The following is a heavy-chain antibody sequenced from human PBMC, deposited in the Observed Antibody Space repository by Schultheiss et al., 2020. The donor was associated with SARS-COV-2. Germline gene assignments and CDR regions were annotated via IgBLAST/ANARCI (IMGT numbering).Heavy chain of an antibody. V-gene: IGHV3-23*01. CDR2: INDRGDVT. J-gene: IGHJ4*02. D-gene: IGHD1-14*01. Sequence: GGSLRLSCGGSGFTFNAYAMSWVRQAPGTGLEWVSGINDRGDVTNYTDSVKGRFTISRDNSKNTLYLQMNSLRAEDTAVYYCARTDYWGQGTLVTVSS. CDR1: GFTFNAYA. CDR3: ARTDY.